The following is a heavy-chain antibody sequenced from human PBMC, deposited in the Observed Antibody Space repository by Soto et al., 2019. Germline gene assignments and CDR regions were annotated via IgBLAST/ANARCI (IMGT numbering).Heavy chain of an antibody. CDR2: MNPNSGNT. D-gene: IGHD6-19*01. J-gene: IGHJ4*02. Sequence: RASVKVSCKASGYTFTSYDINWVRQATGQGLEWMGWMNPNSGNTGYAQKFQGRVTMTRNTSISTAYMELSSLRSEDTAVYYCARERSSGWYVDYWGQGTLVTVSS. CDR3: ARERSSGWYVDY. CDR1: GYTFTSYD. V-gene: IGHV1-8*01.